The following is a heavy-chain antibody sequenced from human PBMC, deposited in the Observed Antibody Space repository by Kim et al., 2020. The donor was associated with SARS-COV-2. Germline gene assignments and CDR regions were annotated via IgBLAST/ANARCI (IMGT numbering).Heavy chain of an antibody. D-gene: IGHD2-15*01. CDR2: ISYDGSNK. CDR1: GFTFSSYA. Sequence: GGSLRLSCAASGFTFSSYAMHWVRQAPGKGLEWVAVISYDGSNKYYADSVKGRFTISRDNSKNTLYLQMNSLRAEDTAVYYCAREGAPGNIVVVVAATLSYFDYWGQGTLVTVSS. J-gene: IGHJ4*02. V-gene: IGHV3-30-3*01. CDR3: AREGAPGNIVVVVAATLSYFDY.